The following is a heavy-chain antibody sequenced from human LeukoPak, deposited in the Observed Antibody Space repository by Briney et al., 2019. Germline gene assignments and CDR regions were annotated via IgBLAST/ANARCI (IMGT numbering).Heavy chain of an antibody. D-gene: IGHD5-18*01. CDR2: IGSSSSTI. CDR3: ARARGYNYGYVDY. V-gene: IGHV3-11*04. CDR1: GFSFSDYY. J-gene: IGHJ4*02. Sequence: GGSLRLSCAASGFSFSDYYMNWIRQAPGKGLEWVSYIGSSSSTIYYADSVKGRFTISRDNAKNSLYLQMNSLRAEDTAVYYCARARGYNYGYVDYWGQGTLVTVSS.